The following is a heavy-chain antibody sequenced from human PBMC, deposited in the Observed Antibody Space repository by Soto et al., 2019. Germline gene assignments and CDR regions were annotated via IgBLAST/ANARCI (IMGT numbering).Heavy chain of an antibody. J-gene: IGHJ4*02. CDR2: IYPGDHET. D-gene: IGHD6-13*01. V-gene: IGHV5-51*01. CDR1: GYTFSNFW. CDR3: ARSPRSSPYFDY. Sequence: ESLKISFQCAGYTFSNFWIGWVRQLPGKGLEWMGIIYPGDHETRYSPSFHGKVTISADKSINTAYLQWNSLEASDTAFYFCARSPRSSPYFDYWGQGALVTVSS.